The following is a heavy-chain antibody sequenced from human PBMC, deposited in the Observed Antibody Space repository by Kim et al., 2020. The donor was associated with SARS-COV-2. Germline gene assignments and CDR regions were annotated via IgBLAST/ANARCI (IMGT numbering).Heavy chain of an antibody. V-gene: IGHV5-51*01. CDR3: ARRESGWYAGGNDY. J-gene: IGHJ4*02. D-gene: IGHD6-19*01. Sequence: SPSFQGQVTISADKSISTAYLQWSSLKASDTAMYYCARRESGWYAGGNDYWGQGTLVTVSS.